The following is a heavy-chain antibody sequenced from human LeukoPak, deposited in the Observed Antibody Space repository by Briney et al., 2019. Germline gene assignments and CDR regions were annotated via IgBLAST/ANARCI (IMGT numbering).Heavy chain of an antibody. J-gene: IGHJ6*02. V-gene: IGHV4-30-2*01. Sequence: PSETLSLTCAVSGGSISSGGYSWSWIRQPPGKGLEWIGYIYHSGSTYYNPSLKSRVTISVDRSKNQFSLKLSSVTAADTAVYYCARGPRYFDWVSNYGMDVWGQGTTVTVSS. CDR2: IYHSGST. CDR3: ARGPRYFDWVSNYGMDV. D-gene: IGHD3-9*01. CDR1: GGSISSGGYS.